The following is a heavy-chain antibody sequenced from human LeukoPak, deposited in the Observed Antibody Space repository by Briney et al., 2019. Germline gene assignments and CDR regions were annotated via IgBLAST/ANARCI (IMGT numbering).Heavy chain of an antibody. CDR1: GGTFSSYA. Sequence: SVKVSCKASGGTFSSYAINWVRQAPGQGLEWMGGIIPIFGTANYAQKFQGRVTMTRDTSTSTVYMELSSLRSEDTAVYYCARDGIEYGSGNFYSIGIDVWGQGTTVTVSS. V-gene: IGHV1-69*05. CDR2: IIPIFGTA. CDR3: ARDGIEYGSGNFYSIGIDV. D-gene: IGHD3-10*01. J-gene: IGHJ6*02.